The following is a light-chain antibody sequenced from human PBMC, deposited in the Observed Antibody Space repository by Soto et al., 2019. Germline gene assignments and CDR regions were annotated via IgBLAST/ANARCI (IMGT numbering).Light chain of an antibody. J-gene: IGLJ1*01. CDR3: SSYTSSSTLYV. Sequence: QSVLNQHASVSGSPGQSITISCPGTSSDVGGYNYVSWYQQHPGKAPKLMIYDVSNRPSGVSNRFSGSKSGNTASLTISGLQAEDEADYYCSSYTSSSTLYVFGTGTKVTVL. CDR2: DVS. CDR1: SSDVGGYNY. V-gene: IGLV2-14*01.